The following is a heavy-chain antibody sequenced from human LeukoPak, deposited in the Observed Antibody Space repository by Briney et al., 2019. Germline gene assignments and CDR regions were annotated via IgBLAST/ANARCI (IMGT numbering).Heavy chain of an antibody. CDR3: AKPSVDTSMVDSHFDS. CDR1: GFTFSTYA. D-gene: IGHD5-18*01. Sequence: GGSLRLSCAASGFTFSTYAMSWVRQAPGEGLEWVSGISGSGGSTFYADSVKGRFTISRDNSTNTLYVQMKSLRAEDTAVYYCAKPSVDTSMVDSHFDSWGQGTLVTVSS. CDR2: ISGSGGST. V-gene: IGHV3-23*01. J-gene: IGHJ4*02.